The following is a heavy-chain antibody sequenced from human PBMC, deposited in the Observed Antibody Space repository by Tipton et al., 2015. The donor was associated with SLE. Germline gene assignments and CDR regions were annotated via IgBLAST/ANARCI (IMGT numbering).Heavy chain of an antibody. D-gene: IGHD6-13*01. J-gene: IGHJ6*03. CDR2: IYYSGST. CDR3: ARVIQQQPWLYYYYYMDV. CDR1: GGSISSYY. V-gene: IGHV4-59*01. Sequence: GLVKPSETLSLTCTVSGGSISSYYWNWIRQPPGKGLEWIGYIYYSGSTNYNPSLKSRVTISVDTSKNQFSLKLSSVTAADTAVYYCARVIQQQPWLYYYYYMDVWGKGTTVTVSS.